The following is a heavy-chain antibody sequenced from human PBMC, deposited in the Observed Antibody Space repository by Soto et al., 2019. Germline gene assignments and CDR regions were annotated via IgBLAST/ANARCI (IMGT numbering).Heavy chain of an antibody. CDR2: INPNSGGT. D-gene: IGHD6-13*01. Sequence: ASVKVSCKASGYTFTGYYMHWVRQAAGQWLEWMGWINPNSGGTNYAQKFQGWVTMTRDTSISTAYMELSRLRSDDTAVYYCARDCYSSSWGGYYGMDVWGQGTTVTVSS. CDR1: GYTFTGYY. J-gene: IGHJ6*02. V-gene: IGHV1-2*04. CDR3: ARDCYSSSWGGYYGMDV.